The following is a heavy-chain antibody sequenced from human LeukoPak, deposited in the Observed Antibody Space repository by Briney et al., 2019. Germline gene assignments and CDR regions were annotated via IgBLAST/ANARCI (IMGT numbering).Heavy chain of an antibody. D-gene: IGHD6-19*01. CDR1: GGSFSGYY. V-gene: IGHV4-34*01. J-gene: IGHJ4*02. CDR2: INHSGST. Sequence: PSETLSLTCAVYGGSFSGYYWSWIRRPPGKGLEWIGEINHSGSTNYNPSLKSRVTISVDTSKNQFSLKLSSVTAADTAVYYCARMWLPLYYFDYWGQGTLVTVSS. CDR3: ARMWLPLYYFDY.